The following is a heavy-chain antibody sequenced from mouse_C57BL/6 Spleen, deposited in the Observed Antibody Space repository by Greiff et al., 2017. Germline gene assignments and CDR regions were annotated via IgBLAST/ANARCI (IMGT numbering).Heavy chain of an antibody. CDR3: ATAREDY. J-gene: IGHJ2*01. V-gene: IGHV1-82*01. D-gene: IGHD3-1*01. CDR1: GYAFSSSW. Sequence: ESGPELVKPGASVKISCKASGYAFSSSWMNWVKQRPGKGLEWIGRIYPGDGDTNYNGKFKGKATLTADKSSSTAYMQLSSLTSEDSAVYFCATAREDYWGQGTTLTVSS. CDR2: IYPGDGDT.